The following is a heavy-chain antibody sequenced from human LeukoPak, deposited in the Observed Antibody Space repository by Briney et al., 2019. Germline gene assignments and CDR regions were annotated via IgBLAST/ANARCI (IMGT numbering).Heavy chain of an antibody. CDR3: TRVGMVGGVIMFWIDY. D-gene: IGHD3-10*01. Sequence: GGSLRLSCTASGFTCGDYAMSWFRQAPGKGLEWVGFIRSKAYGGTTEYAASVKGRFTISRDDSKSIAYLQMSSLKTEDTAVYYCTRVGMVGGVIMFWIDYWGQGTLVTVSS. V-gene: IGHV3-49*03. J-gene: IGHJ4*02. CDR2: IRSKAYGGTT. CDR1: GFTCGDYA.